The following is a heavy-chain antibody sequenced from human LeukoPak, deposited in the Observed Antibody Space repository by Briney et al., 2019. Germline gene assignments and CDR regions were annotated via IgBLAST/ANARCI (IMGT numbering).Heavy chain of an antibody. V-gene: IGHV1-2*02. J-gene: IGHJ3*02. Sequence: GASVKVSCKASGYTFTGYYMHWVRQAPGQGLEWMGWINPDSGATKYPQKFQGRVTMTRDTSISTAYMELPRLRSDDTAMYYCARDGSSPYAAFDIWGQGTMVTVSS. CDR1: GYTFTGYY. CDR2: INPDSGAT. D-gene: IGHD2-15*01. CDR3: ARDGSSPYAAFDI.